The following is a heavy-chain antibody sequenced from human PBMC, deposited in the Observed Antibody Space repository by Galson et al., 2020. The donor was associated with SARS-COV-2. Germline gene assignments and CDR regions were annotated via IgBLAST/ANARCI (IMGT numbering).Heavy chain of an antibody. D-gene: IGHD2-2*01. CDR1: GFTFSNSS. V-gene: IGHV3-48*01. CDR2: ISSTSNTI. CDR3: ASYWSSSSCYKGAKDY. J-gene: IGHJ4*02. Sequence: GGSLRLSCAVSGFTFSNSSMNWVRQAPGKGLEWVSYISSTSNTIYYADSVKGRFTISRDNAKNSLYLQMNSLRAEDTAWYYCASYWSSSSCYKGAKDYWGQGNMVTVAS.